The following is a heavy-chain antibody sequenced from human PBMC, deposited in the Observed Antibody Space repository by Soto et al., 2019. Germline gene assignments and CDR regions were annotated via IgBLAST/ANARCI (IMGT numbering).Heavy chain of an antibody. J-gene: IGHJ4*02. V-gene: IGHV3-23*01. D-gene: IGHD2-15*01. CDR3: AKENRRGYCSGGIGYGYFDY. Sequence: EVQLLESGGGLVQPGGSLRLSCTASGFTFSNYAMSWVRQAPGKGLEWVSTISGSGDSTNYADSVKGQFAISRDNSSNMLYVQMDSLRVEDTAVYYCAKENRRGYCSGGIGYGYFDYWGQGTLVTVSS. CDR1: GFTFSNYA. CDR2: ISGSGDST.